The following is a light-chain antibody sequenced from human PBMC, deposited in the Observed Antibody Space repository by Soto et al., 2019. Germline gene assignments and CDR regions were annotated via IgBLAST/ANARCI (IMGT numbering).Light chain of an antibody. V-gene: IGLV2-11*01. CDR3: CSYAGSYIHVV. Sequence: QSVLTQPRSVSGSPGQSVTISCTGTSSDVGGYNYVSWYQQHPGKAPKLMIYDVTKRPSGVPDRFSGSKSGSAASLTISGLQAEDEADYYCCSYAGSYIHVVFGGGTKLTVL. CDR1: SSDVGGYNY. J-gene: IGLJ2*01. CDR2: DVT.